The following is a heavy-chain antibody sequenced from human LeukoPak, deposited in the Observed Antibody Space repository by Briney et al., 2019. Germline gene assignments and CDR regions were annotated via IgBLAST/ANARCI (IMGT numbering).Heavy chain of an antibody. CDR1: GFTFSSYA. CDR3: AKGLGGSPFDY. V-gene: IGHV3-23*01. D-gene: IGHD2-15*01. CDR2: ISGSGGST. J-gene: IGHJ4*02. Sequence: GGSLRLSCAASGFTFSSYAMTWVRQAPGKGLEWVSAISGSGGSTYYADSVKGRFTISRDNSKNTLSLQMNSLRAEDTAVDYCAKGLGGSPFDYWGQGTLVTVSS.